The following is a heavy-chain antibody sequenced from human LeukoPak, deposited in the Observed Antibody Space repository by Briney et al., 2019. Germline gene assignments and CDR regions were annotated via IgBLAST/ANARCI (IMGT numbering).Heavy chain of an antibody. CDR3: ARDRDYGDYGRPHAFDI. V-gene: IGHV4-30-4*01. CDR2: IYYSGST. CDR1: GGSISSGDYY. Sequence: PSQTLSLTCTVSGGSISSGDYYWSWIRQPPGKGLEWIGYIYYSGSTYYNPSLKSRVTISVDTSKNQFSLKLSSVTAADTAVYYCARDRDYGDYGRPHAFDIWGQGTMVTVSS. J-gene: IGHJ3*02. D-gene: IGHD4-17*01.